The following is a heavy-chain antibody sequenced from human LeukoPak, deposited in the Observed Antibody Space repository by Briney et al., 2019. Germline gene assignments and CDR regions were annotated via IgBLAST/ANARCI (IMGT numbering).Heavy chain of an antibody. J-gene: IGHJ2*01. CDR3: AKERRAYDPWYFDL. D-gene: IGHD5-12*01. CDR1: GFTFSSYA. Sequence: GGSLRLSCAASGFTFSSYAMHWVRQAPGKGLEWVAVISYDGSNKYYADSVKGRFTISRDNSKNTLYLQMNSLRVEDTAVYYCAKERRAYDPWYFDLWGRGTLVTVSS. CDR2: ISYDGSNK. V-gene: IGHV3-30*07.